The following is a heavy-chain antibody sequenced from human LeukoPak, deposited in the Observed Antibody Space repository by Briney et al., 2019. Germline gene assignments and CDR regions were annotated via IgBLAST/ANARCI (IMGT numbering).Heavy chain of an antibody. Sequence: GASVKVSCKASGYTFTSYDINWVRQATGQGLEWMGWMNPNSGNTGYAQKFQGRVTMTRNTSISTAYMELSSLRSEDTAVYYCARSVVLQAAKRGKLRIGRGFASWGREPWSPSPQ. J-gene: IGHJ4*02. D-gene: IGHD2-2*01. CDR1: GYTFTSYD. CDR3: ARSVVLQAAKRGKLRIGRGFAS. CDR2: MNPNSGNT. V-gene: IGHV1-8*01.